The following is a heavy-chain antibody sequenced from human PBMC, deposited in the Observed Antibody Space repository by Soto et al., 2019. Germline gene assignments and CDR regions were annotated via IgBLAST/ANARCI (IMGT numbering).Heavy chain of an antibody. V-gene: IGHV3-21*06. J-gene: IGHJ6*02. Sequence: LRLSCAGSGFTFSRYAMNWVRQAPGKGLEWVSIISSRGDRTSYAESVKGRFTISRDNAKNSLYLQMNSLRVEDTAVYYCARVDCSSTNCYNLYYGRDVWGQGTTVTVSS. CDR2: ISSRGDRT. CDR1: GFTFSRYA. D-gene: IGHD2-2*02. CDR3: ARVDCSSTNCYNLYYGRDV.